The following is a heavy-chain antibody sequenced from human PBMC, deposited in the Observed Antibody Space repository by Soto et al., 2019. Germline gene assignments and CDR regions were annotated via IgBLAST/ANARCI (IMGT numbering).Heavy chain of an antibody. Sequence: GASVKVSCKASGYTFTGYYMHWVRQAPGQGLEWMGWIDPNSGGTNYAQKFQGRVTMTRDTSISTAYMELSRLRSDDTAVYYCARVSVPYYYYGMDVWGQGTTVTVYS. V-gene: IGHV1-2*02. J-gene: IGHJ6*02. CDR2: IDPNSGGT. D-gene: IGHD3-16*02. CDR1: GYTFTGYY. CDR3: ARVSVPYYYYGMDV.